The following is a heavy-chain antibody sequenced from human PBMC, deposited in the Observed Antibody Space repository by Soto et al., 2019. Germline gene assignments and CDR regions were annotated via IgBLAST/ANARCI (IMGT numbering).Heavy chain of an antibody. Sequence: SETLSLTCTVSGGSISSGDYYWSWIRQPPGKGLGWIGSIYYSGSTYYNPSLKSRVTISVDTSKNQFSLKLSSVTAADTAVYYFSRVSYYYDSSGYYHYWGQRTLVTVSS. D-gene: IGHD3-22*01. CDR3: SRVSYYYDSSGYYHY. J-gene: IGHJ4*02. CDR1: GGSISSGDYY. V-gene: IGHV4-30-4*01. CDR2: IYYSGST.